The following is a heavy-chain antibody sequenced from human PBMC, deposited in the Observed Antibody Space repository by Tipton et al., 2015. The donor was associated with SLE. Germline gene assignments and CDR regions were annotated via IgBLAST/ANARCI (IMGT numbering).Heavy chain of an antibody. CDR2: INHSGSS. D-gene: IGHD3-10*01. Sequence: TLSLTCTVSGYSISSGYYWSWIRQPPGKGLEWIGEINHSGSSNYNPSLKSRVTISVDTSKNQFSLKLSSVTAADTAVYYCARDYYGSGSYYQPGAFDIWGQGTMVTVSS. J-gene: IGHJ3*02. CDR3: ARDYYGSGSYYQPGAFDI. V-gene: IGHV4-38-2*02. CDR1: GYSISSGYY.